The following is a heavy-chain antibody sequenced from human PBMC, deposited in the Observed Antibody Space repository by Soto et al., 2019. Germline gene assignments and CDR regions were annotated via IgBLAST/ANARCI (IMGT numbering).Heavy chain of an antibody. D-gene: IGHD2-2*01. V-gene: IGHV3-23*01. CDR2: ISDTGGTI. Sequence: PGGSLRLSCAASGFTFSTYAMSWVRQAPGKGLEWVSAISDTGGTIYYADSVNGRFTISRDNSRNTLYLQMNSLRAEDTALYYCARDIVVVPAASNAFDIWGQGTMVTVSS. CDR1: GFTFSTYA. J-gene: IGHJ3*02. CDR3: ARDIVVVPAASNAFDI.